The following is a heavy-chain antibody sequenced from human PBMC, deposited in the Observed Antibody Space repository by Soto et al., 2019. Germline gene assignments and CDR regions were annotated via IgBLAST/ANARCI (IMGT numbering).Heavy chain of an antibody. CDR3: ARDQRYYYGSGSYDYYGMDV. J-gene: IGHJ6*02. CDR1: GGSISSGGYY. V-gene: IGHV4-31*03. D-gene: IGHD3-10*01. Sequence: TLSLTCTVSGGSISSGGYYWSWIRQHPGKGLEWIGYIYYSGSTYYNPSLKSRVTISVDTSKNQFSLKLSSVTAADTAVYYCARDQRYYYGSGSYDYYGMDVWGQGTTVTVSS. CDR2: IYYSGST.